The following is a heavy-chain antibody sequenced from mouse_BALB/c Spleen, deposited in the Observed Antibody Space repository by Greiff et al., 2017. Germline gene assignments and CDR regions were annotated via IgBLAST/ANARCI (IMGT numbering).Heavy chain of an antibody. Sequence: DVKLQESGAELVKPGASVKLSCTASGFNIKDTYMHWVKQRPEQGLEWIGRIDPANGNTKYDPKFQGKATITADTSSNTAYLQLSSLTSEDTAVYYCARGEERRGFAYWGQGTLVTVSA. D-gene: IGHD2-14*01. J-gene: IGHJ3*01. CDR1: GFNIKDTY. V-gene: IGHV14-3*02. CDR2: IDPANGNT. CDR3: ARGEERRGFAY.